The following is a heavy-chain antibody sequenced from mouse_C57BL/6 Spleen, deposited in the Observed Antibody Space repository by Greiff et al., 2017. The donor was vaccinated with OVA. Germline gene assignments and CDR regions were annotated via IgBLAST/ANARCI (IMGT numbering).Heavy chain of an antibody. CDR2: ISSGSSTI. V-gene: IGHV5-17*01. D-gene: IGHD2-3*01. J-gene: IGHJ3*01. Sequence: EVHLVESGGGLVKPGGSLKLSCAASGFTFSDYGMHWVRQAPEKGLEWVAYISSGSSTIYYADTVKGRFTISRDNAKHTLFLQMTSLRSEDTAMYYCSRPGFDDGDLSWFAYWGQGTLVTVSA. CDR1: GFTFSDYG. CDR3: SRPGFDDGDLSWFAY.